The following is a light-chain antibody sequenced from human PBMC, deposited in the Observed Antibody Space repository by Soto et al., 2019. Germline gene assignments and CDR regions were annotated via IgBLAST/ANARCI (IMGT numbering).Light chain of an antibody. J-gene: IGLJ1*01. CDR3: CSYAGSYTSYV. V-gene: IGLV2-11*01. Sequence: SVLTQPRSVSGSPGQSVTISCTGTSSDVGGYNYVSWYQQHPGKAPKLMIYDVSKRPSGVPDRFSGSKSGNTASLTISGLQAEDEADYYCCSYAGSYTSYVFGPGTKVTVL. CDR2: DVS. CDR1: SSDVGGYNY.